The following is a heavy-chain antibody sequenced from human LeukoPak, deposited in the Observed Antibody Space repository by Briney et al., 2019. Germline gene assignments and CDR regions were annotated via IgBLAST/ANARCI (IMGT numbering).Heavy chain of an antibody. CDR3: ARTRYYYNSRSYGAPYYFDY. J-gene: IGHJ4*02. Sequence: SETLSLTCAVSGGSISSNSYYWGWIRQPPGKGLEWIGSIYYSGSTYYNPSLKSRVTISANTSKNQFSLKLSSVTAADTAVYYCARTRYYYNSRSYGAPYYFDYWGQGTLVTVSS. D-gene: IGHD3-10*01. V-gene: IGHV4-39*01. CDR1: GGSISSNSYY. CDR2: IYYSGST.